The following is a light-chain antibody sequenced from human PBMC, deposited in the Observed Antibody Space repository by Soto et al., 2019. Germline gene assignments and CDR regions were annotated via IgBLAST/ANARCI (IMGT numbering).Light chain of an antibody. CDR1: QSVSNR. J-gene: IGKJ1*01. Sequence: EIVMTQSPATLSVSPGERATLSCRASQSVSNRFAWYQQKPGQAPRLLIYDASTRATGIPARFSGSGSGTEFTLTISSLQSEDFAVYYCQQYNYWPQGTFGQGTKVEIK. CDR2: DAS. CDR3: QQYNYWPQGT. V-gene: IGKV3-15*01.